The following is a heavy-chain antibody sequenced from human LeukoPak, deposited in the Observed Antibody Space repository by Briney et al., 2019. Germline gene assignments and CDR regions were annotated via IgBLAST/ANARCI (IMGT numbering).Heavy chain of an antibody. CDR1: GFTFSSYA. J-gene: IGHJ4*02. D-gene: IGHD3-22*01. Sequence: GGSLRLSRADSGFTFSSYAMSWVRQAPGKGLEWVSLISTSGRTHYADSVQGRFTISRDNSKNTLSLHMNSLRAEDTAVYYCARDLDSSGYYHVVDSWGQGALVTVSS. CDR2: ISTSGRT. V-gene: IGHV3-23*01. CDR3: ARDLDSSGYYHVVDS.